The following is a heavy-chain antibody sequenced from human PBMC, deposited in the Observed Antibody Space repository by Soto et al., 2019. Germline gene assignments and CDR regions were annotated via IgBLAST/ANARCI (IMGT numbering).Heavy chain of an antibody. CDR1: GYTFTRYY. CDR3: TRYSEFTETTGFMDV. J-gene: IGHJ6*02. D-gene: IGHD4-4*01. CDR2: INPSGGTT. Sequence: QVQLVQSGAEVKKPGASVKVSCKASGYTFTRYYVHWVRQAPGQGLEWMGIINPSGGTTSYAHKCQARVTMTRDTSTSTVYMELSSLKSEDTAVYYCTRYSEFTETTGFMDVWGQGTAVTVS. V-gene: IGHV1-46*03.